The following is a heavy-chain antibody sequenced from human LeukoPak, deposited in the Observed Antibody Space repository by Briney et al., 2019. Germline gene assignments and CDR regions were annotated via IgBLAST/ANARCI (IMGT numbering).Heavy chain of an antibody. CDR1: GGSISSGDYY. J-gene: IGHJ4*02. CDR2: IYFSGTT. CDR3: ARSTGWLQPFDY. D-gene: IGHD5-24*01. V-gene: IGHV4-30-4*02. Sequence: SETLSLTCTVSGGSISSGDYYWSWVRQPPGKALEWIGYIYFSGTTYYKPALKSRVSMSVDTSKNQFSLKLSAVTAPDTAMYYCARSTGWLQPFDYWGQGTLVTVSS.